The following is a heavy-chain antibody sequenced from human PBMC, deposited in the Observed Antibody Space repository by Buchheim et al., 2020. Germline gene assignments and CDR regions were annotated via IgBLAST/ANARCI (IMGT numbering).Heavy chain of an antibody. D-gene: IGHD3-3*01. J-gene: IGHJ4*02. CDR1: GFTFSNAW. CDR3: TTDNGPYDFWSGYLYEKLLWFGEPFDY. Sequence: EVQLVESGGGLVKPGGSLRLSCAASGFTFSNAWMSWVRQAPGKGLEWVGRIKSKTDGGTTDYAAPVKGRFTISRDDSKNTLYLQMNSLKTEDTAVYYCTTDNGPYDFWSGYLYEKLLWFGEPFDYWGQGTL. V-gene: IGHV3-15*01. CDR2: IKSKTDGGTT.